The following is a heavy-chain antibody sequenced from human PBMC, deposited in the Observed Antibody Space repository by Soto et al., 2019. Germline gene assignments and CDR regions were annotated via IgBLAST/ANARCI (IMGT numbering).Heavy chain of an antibody. CDR1: GGSISSGDYY. CDR2: IYYSGST. V-gene: IGHV4-30-4*02. CDR3: ARGDSPGEFWSGPYYGMDV. J-gene: IGHJ6*02. D-gene: IGHD3-3*01. Sequence: SDTLSLTCTVSGGSISSGDYYWSWIRQPPGKGLEWIGYIYYSGSTYYNPSLKSRVTISVDTSKNQFSLKLSSVTAADTAVYYCARGDSPGEFWSGPYYGMDVWGQGTTVTVSS.